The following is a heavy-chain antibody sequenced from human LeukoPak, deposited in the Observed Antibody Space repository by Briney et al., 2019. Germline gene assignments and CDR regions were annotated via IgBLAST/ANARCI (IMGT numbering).Heavy chain of an antibody. CDR2: ISGSGGST. CDR3: ARGVRIAVAGNIDY. D-gene: IGHD6-19*01. CDR1: GFTFSTYG. J-gene: IGHJ4*02. V-gene: IGHV3-23*01. Sequence: GGSLRLSCVASGFTFSTYGMSWVRQAPGKGLEWVSAISGSGGSTYYADSVKGRFPISRDNSKNTLYLQMNRLRAEDTAVYYCARGVRIAVAGNIDYWGQGTLVTVSS.